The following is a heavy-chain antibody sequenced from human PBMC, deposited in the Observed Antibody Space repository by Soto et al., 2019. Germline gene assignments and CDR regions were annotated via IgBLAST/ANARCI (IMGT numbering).Heavy chain of an antibody. Sequence: PGGSLRLSCAASGFTFSSYAMHWVRQAPGKGLEWVAVISYDGSNKYYADSVKGRFTISRDNSKNTLYLQMNSLRAEDTAVYYCARDWHYYDSSGYQTIDYWGQGTLVTVSS. CDR1: GFTFSSYA. CDR3: ARDWHYYDSSGYQTIDY. CDR2: ISYDGSNK. V-gene: IGHV3-30-3*01. D-gene: IGHD3-22*01. J-gene: IGHJ4*02.